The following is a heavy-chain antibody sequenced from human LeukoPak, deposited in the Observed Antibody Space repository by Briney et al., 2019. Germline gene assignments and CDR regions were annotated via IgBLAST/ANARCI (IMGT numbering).Heavy chain of an antibody. J-gene: IGHJ4*02. CDR2: IHPSGNL. CDR1: GASFSSGGQY. D-gene: IGHD3-22*01. V-gene: IGHV4-31*03. Sequence: SQTLSLTCTVSGASFSSGGQYWNWIRQSPGKGLEWIGSIHPSGNLYNNPSLESRVTLSIDTSKNQFSLNLNSVTAADTAVYFCSRGLDSRKLGYWGQGTLVTVSS. CDR3: SRGLDSRKLGY.